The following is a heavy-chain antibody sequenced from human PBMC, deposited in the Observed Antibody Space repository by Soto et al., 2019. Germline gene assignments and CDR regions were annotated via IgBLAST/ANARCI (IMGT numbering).Heavy chain of an antibody. Sequence: SETLSLTCAVYGGSFSGYYWSWIRQPPGKGLEWIGEINHSGSTNYNPSLKSRVTISVDTSKNQFSLKLSSVTAADTAVYYCARGPFPYYYDSSGPIGVWGQGTTVTVSS. D-gene: IGHD3-22*01. V-gene: IGHV4-34*01. CDR2: INHSGST. CDR1: GGSFSGYY. J-gene: IGHJ6*02. CDR3: ARGPFPYYYDSSGPIGV.